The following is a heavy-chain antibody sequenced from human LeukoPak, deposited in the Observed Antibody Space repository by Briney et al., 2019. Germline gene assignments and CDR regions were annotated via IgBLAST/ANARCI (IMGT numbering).Heavy chain of an antibody. CDR1: GYTFNLYY. CDR2: INPNSGGT. V-gene: IGHV1-2*02. CDR3: ARTYGDLYYFDY. J-gene: IGHJ4*02. D-gene: IGHD4-17*01. Sequence: ASVNVSCKASGYTFNLYYIHWVRQAPGQGLGWMGYINPNSGGTNYAKKFQRRVTMTRDTSISTAYMELSRLRSDDTAMYYCARTYGDLYYFDYWGQGTLVTVSS.